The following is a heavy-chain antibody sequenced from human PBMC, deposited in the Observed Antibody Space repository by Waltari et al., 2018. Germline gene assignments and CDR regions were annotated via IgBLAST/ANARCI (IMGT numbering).Heavy chain of an antibody. CDR3: AKYSGNWYYFDY. Sequence: EVQLLESGGGLVQPGGSLRLSCAASGFTFNNYAMAWVRQTPGKGLEWVSGISPSDGSTYYADSVKGRFLISRDNSRNTLYLQMNSLRADDAAVYFCAKYSGNWYYFDYWGQGAVVTVSS. D-gene: IGHD6-13*01. J-gene: IGHJ4*02. CDR2: ISPSDGST. CDR1: GFTFNNYA. V-gene: IGHV3-23*01.